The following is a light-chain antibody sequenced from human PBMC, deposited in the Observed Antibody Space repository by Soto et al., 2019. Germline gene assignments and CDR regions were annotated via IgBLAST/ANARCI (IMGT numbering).Light chain of an antibody. V-gene: IGLV2-14*01. CDR1: SSDVAFYNH. J-gene: IGLJ1*01. Sequence: QSALTQPASVSGSPGQSITIYCTGTSSDVAFYNHVSWYQQHPGKAPKLLIYEVNNRPSGVSHRFSGSKSGNTASLTISGLQAEDEADYYCSSFASTHTYVFGTGTKVTVL. CDR3: SSFASTHTYV. CDR2: EVN.